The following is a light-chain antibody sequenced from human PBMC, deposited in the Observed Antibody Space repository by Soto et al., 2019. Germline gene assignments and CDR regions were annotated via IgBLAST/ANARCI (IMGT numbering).Light chain of an antibody. J-gene: IGKJ2*01. CDR2: GGS. CDR1: QSVSSN. CDR3: QQYNNWPPNT. V-gene: IGKV3-15*01. Sequence: EIVMTQSPATLSVSPGERATLSCRARQSVSSNLAWYQQKPGQAPRLLIYGGSTRATCIPARFSGSGSGTEFTLTISGLQSEDVAVYYCQQYNNWPPNTFGQGTKLEIK.